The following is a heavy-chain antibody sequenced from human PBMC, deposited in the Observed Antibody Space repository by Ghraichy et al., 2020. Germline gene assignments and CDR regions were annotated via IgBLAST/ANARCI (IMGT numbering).Heavy chain of an antibody. D-gene: IGHD6-19*01. Sequence: GGSLRLSCAASGFTFSNYALSWVRQAPGKGLEWVSTIGGSGDSTYYADSVKGRFTISRDNSKNTLYLQMDSLRAEDTAVYYCARSQWLVTGVYWYFDLWGRGTLVTVSS. CDR3: ARSQWLVTGVYWYFDL. J-gene: IGHJ2*01. CDR1: GFTFSNYA. V-gene: IGHV3-23*01. CDR2: IGGSGDST.